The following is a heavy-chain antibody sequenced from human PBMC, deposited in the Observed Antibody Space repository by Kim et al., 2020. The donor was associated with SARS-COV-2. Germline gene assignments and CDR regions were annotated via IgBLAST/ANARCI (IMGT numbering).Heavy chain of an antibody. CDR3: ARDRGEGPPGY. CDR2: IDTNTGDP. Sequence: ASVKVSCKASGYTFTRYSINWVRQAPGQGLEWMGWIDTNTGDPSYAQGFTGRFVFSLDTSVTTAYLQISSLKADDTAVYYCARDRGEGPPGYWGQGTLVTVSS. D-gene: IGHD2-21*01. CDR1: GYTFTRYS. V-gene: IGHV7-4-1*02. J-gene: IGHJ4*02.